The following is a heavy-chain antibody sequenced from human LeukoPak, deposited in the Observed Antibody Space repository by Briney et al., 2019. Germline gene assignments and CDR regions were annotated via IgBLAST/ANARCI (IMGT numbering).Heavy chain of an antibody. CDR1: GYSFTSYW. CDR3: ARHGSYSSSWYPDY. Sequence: AASLKISCKGSGYSFTSYWIGWVRPMPGKGLEWMGIIYPGDSDTRYSPSFQGHVTISADKSISTAYLQWSSLKASDTAMYYCARHGSYSSSWYPDYWGQGTLVTVSS. V-gene: IGHV5-51*01. D-gene: IGHD6-13*01. CDR2: IYPGDSDT. J-gene: IGHJ4*02.